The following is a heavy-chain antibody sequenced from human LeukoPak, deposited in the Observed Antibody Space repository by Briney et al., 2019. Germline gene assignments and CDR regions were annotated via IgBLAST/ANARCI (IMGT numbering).Heavy chain of an antibody. CDR2: INHSGST. Sequence: KTSETLSLTCAVYGGSFSGYYWSWIRQPPGKGLGWIGEINHSGSTNYNPSLKSRVTISVDTSKNLFSLKLSSVTAADTAVYYCAREGPSPFDYWGQGTLVTVSS. CDR3: AREGPSPFDY. J-gene: IGHJ4*02. CDR1: GGSFSGYY. V-gene: IGHV4-34*01.